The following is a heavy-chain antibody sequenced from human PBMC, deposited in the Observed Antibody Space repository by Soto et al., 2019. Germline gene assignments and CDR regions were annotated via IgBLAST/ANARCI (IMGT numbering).Heavy chain of an antibody. V-gene: IGHV1-46*01. Sequence: ASVKVSCKASGYTFTSYYMHWVRQAPGQGLEWMGIINPSGGSTSYAQKFQGRVTMTRDTSTSTVYMELSSLRSEDTAVYYCARDIKAYYDFWSGYYGPVDYWGQGTLVTSPQ. CDR3: ARDIKAYYDFWSGYYGPVDY. CDR2: INPSGGST. CDR1: GYTFTSYY. J-gene: IGHJ4*02. D-gene: IGHD3-3*01.